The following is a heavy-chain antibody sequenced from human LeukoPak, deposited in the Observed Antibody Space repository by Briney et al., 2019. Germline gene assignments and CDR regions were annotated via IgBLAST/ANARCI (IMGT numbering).Heavy chain of an antibody. V-gene: IGHV3-21*04. CDR3: AKDASSTWHWGAFDI. J-gene: IGHJ3*02. D-gene: IGHD6-13*01. CDR2: ISSRSSYI. CDR1: GFTFSSYS. Sequence: PGGSLRLSCAASGFTFSSYSMSWVRQAPGKGLEWVSSISSRSSYIYNADSVKGRFTISRDNAKNSLYLQMNSLRAEDTAVYYCAKDASSTWHWGAFDIWGQGTMVTVSS.